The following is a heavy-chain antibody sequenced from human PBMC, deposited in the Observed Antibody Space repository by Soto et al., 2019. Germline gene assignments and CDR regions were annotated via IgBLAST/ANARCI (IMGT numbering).Heavy chain of an antibody. J-gene: IGHJ3*02. V-gene: IGHV1-69*13. CDR3: ARDQARRGYSYGHGRAFDI. Sequence: GASVKVSCKASGGTSSSYAISWVRQAPGQGLEWMGGIIPIFGTANYAQKFQGRVTITADESTSTAYMELSSLRSEDTAVYYCARDQARRGYSYGHGRAFDIWGQGTMVTVSS. CDR1: GGTSSSYA. D-gene: IGHD5-18*01. CDR2: IIPIFGTA.